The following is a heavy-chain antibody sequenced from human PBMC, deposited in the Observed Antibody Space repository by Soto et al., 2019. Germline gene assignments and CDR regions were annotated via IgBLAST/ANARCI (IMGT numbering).Heavy chain of an antibody. D-gene: IGHD2-8*01. Sequence: EVQLLESGGGLVQPGGSLRFSVAAPGSTFGSIPMTWARQAPGKGLEWVSAISGSGGSTYYADSVKGRFTISRDNSKNTLYLQMNSLRAEDTAVYYCAILQMVYAIEVYWGQGTLVTVSS. V-gene: IGHV3-23*01. CDR1: GSTFGSIP. J-gene: IGHJ4*02. CDR2: ISGSGGST. CDR3: AILQMVYAIEVY.